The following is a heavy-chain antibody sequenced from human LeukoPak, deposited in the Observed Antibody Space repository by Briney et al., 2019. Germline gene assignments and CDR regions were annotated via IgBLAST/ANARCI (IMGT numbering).Heavy chain of an antibody. CDR3: ASGVSWQWLVW. Sequence: GGSLRLSCAVSGFTFSSYSMNWVRRAPGKGLEWVSSISSSSSYIYYADSVKGRFTISRDNAKNSLYLQMNSLRAEDTAVYYCASGVSWQWLVWWGQGTLVTVSS. J-gene: IGHJ1*01. V-gene: IGHV3-21*01. CDR2: ISSSSSYI. D-gene: IGHD6-19*01. CDR1: GFTFSSYS.